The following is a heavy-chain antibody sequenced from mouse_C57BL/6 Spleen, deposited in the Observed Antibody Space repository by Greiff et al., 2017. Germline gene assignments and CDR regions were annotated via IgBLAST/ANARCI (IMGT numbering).Heavy chain of an antibody. CDR3: ARGGVYYGSSRGMDY. J-gene: IGHJ4*01. Sequence: QVHVKQSGAELLRPGTSVKVSCKASGYAFTNYLIEWVKQRPGQGLEWIGVINPGSGGTNYNEKFKGKATLTADKSSSTAYMQLSSLTSEDSAVYFCARGGVYYGSSRGMDYWGQGTSVTVSS. V-gene: IGHV1-54*01. CDR2: INPGSGGT. CDR1: GYAFTNYL. D-gene: IGHD1-1*01.